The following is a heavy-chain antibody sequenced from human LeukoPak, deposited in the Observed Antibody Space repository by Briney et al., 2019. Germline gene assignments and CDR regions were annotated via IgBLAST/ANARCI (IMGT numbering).Heavy chain of an antibody. CDR3: AKQRLARGVDY. V-gene: IGHV4-61*08. CDR1: GGSISSGGYY. Sequence: SQTLSLTCTVSGGSISSGGYYWSCIRQPPGKGLECIGYIYYSGSTNYNPSLKSRVTISVDTSKNQFSLKLSSVTAADTAIYFCAKQRLARGVDYWGQGTLVTVSS. D-gene: IGHD3-10*01. CDR2: IYYSGST. J-gene: IGHJ4*02.